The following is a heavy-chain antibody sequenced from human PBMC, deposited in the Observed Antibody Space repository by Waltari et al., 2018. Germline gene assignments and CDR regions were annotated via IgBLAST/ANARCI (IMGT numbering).Heavy chain of an antibody. V-gene: IGHV4-39*01. CDR1: GGSISTSSYY. CDR3: ARGSSGSYFDY. Sequence: QLQLQESGPGLVKPSETLSLTCTVSGGSISTSSYYWGWIRQPPGKGLEWIGSIYYSGSTYYNPSLKSRVTISVDTSKNQFSLKLSSVTAADTAVYYCARGSSGSYFDYWGQGTLVTVSS. CDR2: IYYSGST. D-gene: IGHD1-26*01. J-gene: IGHJ4*02.